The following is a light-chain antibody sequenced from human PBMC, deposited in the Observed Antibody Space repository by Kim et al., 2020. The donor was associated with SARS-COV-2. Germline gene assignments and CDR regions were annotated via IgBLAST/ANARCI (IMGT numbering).Light chain of an antibody. J-gene: IGLJ2*01. CDR3: QAWDSSTVV. Sequence: SESPGQTASITCSGDKMGDKYACWYQQKPGQYPVLVIYQDSKRPSGIPERFSGSNSGNTATLTISGTQAMDEADYYCQAWDSSTVVFGGGTQLTVL. CDR2: QDS. V-gene: IGLV3-1*01. CDR1: KMGDKY.